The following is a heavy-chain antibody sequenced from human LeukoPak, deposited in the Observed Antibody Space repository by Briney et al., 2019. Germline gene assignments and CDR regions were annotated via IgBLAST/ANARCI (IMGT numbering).Heavy chain of an antibody. CDR1: GYIFTNYA. J-gene: IGHJ4*02. V-gene: IGHV1-3*01. CDR2: INAGNGNT. Sequence: ASVKVSCKASGYIFTNYAMHWVRQPPGQRLEWMGWINAGNGNTKYSQKFQGRVTITRDTSASTAYMELSSLRSEDTAVYYCARDLSSGWSFDYWGQGTLVTVSS. CDR3: ARDLSSGWSFDY. D-gene: IGHD6-19*01.